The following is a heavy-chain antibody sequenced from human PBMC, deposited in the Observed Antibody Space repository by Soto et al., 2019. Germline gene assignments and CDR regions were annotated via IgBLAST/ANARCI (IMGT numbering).Heavy chain of an antibody. D-gene: IGHD4-17*01. CDR3: AREDGDYVLSPLFDP. V-gene: IGHV3-30-3*01. J-gene: IGHJ5*02. CDR2: ISYDGSNK. Sequence: QVQLVESRGGVVQPGRSLRLSCAASGFTFSSYAMHWVRQAPGKGLEWVAVISYDGSNKYYADSVKGRFTISRDNSKNTLYLQMNSLRAEDTAVYYCAREDGDYVLSPLFDPWGQGTLVTVSS. CDR1: GFTFSSYA.